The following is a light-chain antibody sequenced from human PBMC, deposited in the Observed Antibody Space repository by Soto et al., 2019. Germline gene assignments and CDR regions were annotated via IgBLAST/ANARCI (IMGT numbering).Light chain of an antibody. Sequence: QSVLTQPASVSGSPGQSITISCTGTSSDVGGYSYVSWYQQHPGKAPKLMIYEVSSRPSGVSDRFSGSKSGNTASLTISGLQAEDEAVYYCSSYTARSTLDVVFGGGTKLIVL. CDR1: SSDVGGYSY. CDR2: EVS. V-gene: IGLV2-14*01. CDR3: SSYTARSTLDVV. J-gene: IGLJ2*01.